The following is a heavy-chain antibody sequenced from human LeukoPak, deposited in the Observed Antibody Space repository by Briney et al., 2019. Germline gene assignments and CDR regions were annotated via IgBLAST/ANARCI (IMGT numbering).Heavy chain of an antibody. D-gene: IGHD1-1*01. CDR3: ARDLEGAGYTEDY. V-gene: IGHV3-7*03. CDR2: IKQDGSEK. CDR1: GFTFSSYW. Sequence: GGSQRLSCAASGFTFSSYWMSWVRQAPGKGLEWVANIKQDGSEKYYVDSVKGRFTISRDNAKNSLYLQMNSLRAEDTAVYYCARDLEGAGYTEDYWGQGTLVTVSS. J-gene: IGHJ4*02.